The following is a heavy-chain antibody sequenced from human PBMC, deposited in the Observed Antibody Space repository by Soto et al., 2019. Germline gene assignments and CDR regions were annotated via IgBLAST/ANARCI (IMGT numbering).Heavy chain of an antibody. D-gene: IGHD5-18*01. CDR3: ANQYSYGLFDY. CDR2: IYHSGST. V-gene: IGHV4-38-2*01. Sequence: ETLSLTCAVSGYSISSGYYWGWIRQPPGKGLEWIGSIYHSGSTYYNPSLKSRVTISVDTSKNQFSLKLSSVTAADTAVYYCANQYSYGLFDYWGQGTLVTVSS. CDR1: GYSISSGYY. J-gene: IGHJ4*02.